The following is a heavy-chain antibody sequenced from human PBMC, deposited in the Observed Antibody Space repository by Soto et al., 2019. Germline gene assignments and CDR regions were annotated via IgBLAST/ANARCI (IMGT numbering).Heavy chain of an antibody. J-gene: IGHJ3*02. Sequence: QVQLVQSGAEVKKPGASVKVSCKASGYIFTNYGISWVRQAPGQGLERMGWISAYNGNTNFAQKLQGRLTTTTDTSTSTAYMELRSLRSDDTAVDYCARSQVGATPNDAFDIWGQGTMVTVSS. CDR2: ISAYNGNT. V-gene: IGHV1-18*01. CDR1: GYIFTNYG. D-gene: IGHD1-26*01. CDR3: ARSQVGATPNDAFDI.